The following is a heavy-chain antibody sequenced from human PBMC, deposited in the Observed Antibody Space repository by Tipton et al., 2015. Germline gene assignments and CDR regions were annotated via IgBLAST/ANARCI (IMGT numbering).Heavy chain of an antibody. Sequence: EASGFTFRSYNMNWVRQAPGKGLEWVSYISSRSDNIYYTDSVEGRFTISRDNAKNSLYLQMNSLRDEDTAVYYCARPLYASGFYFDYWGQGALVTVSS. CDR1: GFTFRSYN. V-gene: IGHV3-48*02. J-gene: IGHJ4*02. CDR2: ISSRSDNI. D-gene: IGHD5-12*01. CDR3: ARPLYASGFYFDY.